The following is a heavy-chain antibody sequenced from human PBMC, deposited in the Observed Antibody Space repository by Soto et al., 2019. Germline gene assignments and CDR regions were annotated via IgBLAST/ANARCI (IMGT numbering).Heavy chain of an antibody. CDR2: ISDDGSNK. D-gene: IGHD3-3*01. Sequence: QVQLVESGGGVVQPGRSLRLSCAASGFTFSSYGMHWVRQAPGKGLEWVAVISDDGSNKYYADSVKGRFTISRDNSKNKLYLQMNSLRAEDTAVFYCAKAATAFGVVINFDYWGQGTLVTVSS. J-gene: IGHJ4*02. V-gene: IGHV3-30*18. CDR1: GFTFSSYG. CDR3: AKAATAFGVVINFDY.